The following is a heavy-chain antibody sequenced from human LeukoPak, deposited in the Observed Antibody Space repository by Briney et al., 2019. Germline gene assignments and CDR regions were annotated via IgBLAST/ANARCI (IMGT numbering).Heavy chain of an antibody. Sequence: SGGALRLSCATSGFTFSDYGMHWVRQAPGKGLEYVSAISNYGGSAYYANSVKGRFTITRDNSQNTLYLQMGSLRPEDMAVYYWARGLRLLDSWGQGTLVTVPS. CDR3: ARGLRLLDS. CDR1: GFTFSDYG. J-gene: IGHJ4*02. D-gene: IGHD5-12*01. V-gene: IGHV3-64*01. CDR2: ISNYGGSA.